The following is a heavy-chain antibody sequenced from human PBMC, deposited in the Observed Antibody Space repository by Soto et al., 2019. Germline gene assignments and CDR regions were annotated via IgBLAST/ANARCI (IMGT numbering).Heavy chain of an antibody. CDR3: ARRMTWSLWCFDL. J-gene: IGHJ2*01. CDR1: GGLFSSYP. V-gene: IGHV1-8*02. D-gene: IGHD3-3*01. Sequence: QEQLVQSGAEVKKPGSSVKVSCKASGGLFSSYPISWVRRAPGQGLEWMGWMNPNSGNTAYARKFHDRITMTRSVSARTAFMELSSLTPEDTAVYYCARRMTWSLWCFDLWGSGTQVTVSS. CDR2: MNPNSGNT.